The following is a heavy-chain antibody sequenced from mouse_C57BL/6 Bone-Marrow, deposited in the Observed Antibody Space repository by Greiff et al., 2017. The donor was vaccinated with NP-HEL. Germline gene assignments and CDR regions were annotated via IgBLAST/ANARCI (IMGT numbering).Heavy chain of an antibody. CDR1: GFTFSDYY. J-gene: IGHJ2*01. CDR2: ISNGGGST. CDR3: ARLWLRRVDY. D-gene: IGHD2-2*01. V-gene: IGHV5-12*01. Sequence: EVMLVESGGGLVQPGGSLKLSCAASGFTFSDYYMYWVRQTPEKRLEWVAYISNGGGSTYYPDTVKGRFTISRDNAKNTLYLQMSRLKSEDTAMYYCARLWLRRVDYWGQGTTLTVSS.